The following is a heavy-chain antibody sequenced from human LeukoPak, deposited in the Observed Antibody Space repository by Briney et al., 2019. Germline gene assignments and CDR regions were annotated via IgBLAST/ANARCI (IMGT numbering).Heavy chain of an antibody. V-gene: IGHV3-48*03. CDR2: IISSGSTI. CDR1: GVTFGDYA. CDR3: AELGITMIGGV. Sequence: GGSLRLSCTGSGVTFGDYAMNWVRQAPGKGLEWVSYIISSGSTIYYADSVKSRFTISRDNAKNSLYLQMNSLRAEDTAVYYCAELGITMIGGVWGKGTTVTISS. J-gene: IGHJ6*04. D-gene: IGHD3-10*02.